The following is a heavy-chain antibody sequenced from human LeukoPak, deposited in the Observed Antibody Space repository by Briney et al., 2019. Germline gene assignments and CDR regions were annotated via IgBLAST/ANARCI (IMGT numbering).Heavy chain of an antibody. CDR3: ARSIRGGWFDP. J-gene: IGHJ5*02. CDR2: INHSGST. V-gene: IGHV4-34*01. D-gene: IGHD3-10*01. Sequence: SETLSLTCAVYGVSFSGYYWSWIRQPPGKGLEWIGEINHSGSTNYNPSLKSRVTISVDTSKNQFSLNLSSVTAADTAVYYCARSIRGGWFDPWGQGTLVTVSS. CDR1: GVSFSGYY.